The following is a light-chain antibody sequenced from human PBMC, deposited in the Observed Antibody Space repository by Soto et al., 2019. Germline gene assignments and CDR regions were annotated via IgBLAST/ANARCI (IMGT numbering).Light chain of an antibody. CDR3: SSFTNSLTLV. Sequence: QPVLTQPASVSGSPGQSIAISCTGTSSDIGNYNYVSWYQQHPGKAPKLIIYEVSNRPSGVSNRFSGSKSGNTASLTISGLQADDEADYYCSSFTNSLTLVFGGGTKLTVL. CDR2: EVS. V-gene: IGLV2-14*01. J-gene: IGLJ3*02. CDR1: SSDIGNYNY.